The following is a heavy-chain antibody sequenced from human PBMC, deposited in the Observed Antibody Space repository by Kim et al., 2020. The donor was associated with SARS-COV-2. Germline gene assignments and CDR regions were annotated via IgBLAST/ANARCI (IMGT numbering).Heavy chain of an antibody. CDR3: ARHWVMVQGVIFDVSTASGGRGIMDV. J-gene: IGHJ6*03. CDR2: IYYSGST. D-gene: IGHD3-10*01. CDR1: GGSISSSSYY. V-gene: IGHV4-39*01. Sequence: SETLSLTCTVSGGSISSSSYYWGWIRQPPGKGLEWIGSIYYSGSTYYNPSLKSRVTISVDTSKNQFSLKLSSVTAADTAVYYCARHWVMVQGVIFDVSTASGGRGIMDVWGKGSTVTVSS.